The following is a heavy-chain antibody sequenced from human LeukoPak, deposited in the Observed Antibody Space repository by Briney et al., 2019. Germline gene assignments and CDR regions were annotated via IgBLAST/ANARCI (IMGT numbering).Heavy chain of an antibody. V-gene: IGHV1-2*02. D-gene: IGHD6-13*01. Sequence: GASVKVSCKASGYTFTGYYMHWVRQAPGQGLEWMGWINPNSGGTNYAQKFQGRVTMARDASISTAYLELSRLRSDDTAVYYCAREGVAGTGLDYWGQGTLVTVSS. CDR1: GYTFTGYY. CDR2: INPNSGGT. CDR3: AREGVAGTGLDY. J-gene: IGHJ4*02.